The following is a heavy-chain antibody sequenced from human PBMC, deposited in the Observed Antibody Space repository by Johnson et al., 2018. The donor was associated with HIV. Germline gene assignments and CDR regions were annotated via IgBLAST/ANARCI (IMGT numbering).Heavy chain of an antibody. CDR3: ARAGGGIAAAGTRAFDI. J-gene: IGHJ3*02. D-gene: IGHD6-13*01. Sequence: VQLVESGGGLVQPGGSLRLSCAASGFTFSSYWMSWVRQAPGKGLEWVANIKQDGSEKYYVDSVKGRFTLSRDNAKNSLYLQMNSLRAEDTAVYYCARAGGGIAAAGTRAFDIWGQGTMVTVSS. CDR1: GFTFSSYW. V-gene: IGHV3-7*05. CDR2: IKQDGSEK.